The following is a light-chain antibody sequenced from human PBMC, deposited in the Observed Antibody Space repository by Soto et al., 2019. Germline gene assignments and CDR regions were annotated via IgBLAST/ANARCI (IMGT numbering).Light chain of an antibody. CDR2: DVT. Sequence: QSALTQPRSVSGSPGQSVAISCAGTSSDVGRYNYVSWYQQYPGKAPKLIIYDVTKRPSGVPDRFSGSKSGNTASLTISGLQADDEADYYCCSFAGLFGGGTMLTVL. CDR1: SSDVGRYNY. CDR3: CSFAGL. J-gene: IGLJ2*01. V-gene: IGLV2-11*01.